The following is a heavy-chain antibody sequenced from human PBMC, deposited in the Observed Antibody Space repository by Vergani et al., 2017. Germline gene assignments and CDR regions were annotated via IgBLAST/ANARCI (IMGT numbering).Heavy chain of an antibody. J-gene: IGHJ4*02. D-gene: IGHD6-6*01. CDR1: GFTFSSYG. V-gene: IGHV3-33*01. CDR2: IWYDGSNK. CDR3: ARDGGYSSSSNFDY. Sequence: QVQLVESGGGVVQPGRSLRLSCAASGFTFSSYGMHWVRQAPGKGLEWVAVIWYDGSNKYYADSVKGRFTISRDNSKNTLYLQMNSLRAEDTAVYYCARDGGYSSSSNFDYWGQGTLVTVSS.